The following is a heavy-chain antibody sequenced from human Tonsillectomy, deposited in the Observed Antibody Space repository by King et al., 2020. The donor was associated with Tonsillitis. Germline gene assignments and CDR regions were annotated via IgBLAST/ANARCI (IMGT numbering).Heavy chain of an antibody. D-gene: IGHD3-10*01. CDR2: ISGSGGKT. Sequence: VQLVETGVGPVQPGGSLRLSGAASGITFSTYSMTWVRQSPGQGLEWVPTISGSGGKTYYADSGKGRFSIATDNSNNTLYLQMNSLRAEDTAVYYCAKRGGEYWGQGTLVTVSS. CDR3: AKRGGEY. J-gene: IGHJ4*02. CDR1: GITFSTYS. V-gene: IGHV3-23*04.